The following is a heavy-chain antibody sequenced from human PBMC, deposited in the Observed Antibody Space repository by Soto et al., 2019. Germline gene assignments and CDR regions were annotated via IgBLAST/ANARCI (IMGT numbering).Heavy chain of an antibody. CDR1: GYSFTSYA. V-gene: IGHV1-3*05. CDR3: AGDRRVVVTD. Sequence: QVQLMQSGAGENKPGASVKVSCKASGYSFTSYAMHWVRQDTGQRLEWMGWTNAGNCNTKYSQKFQGRVTITRDTSASTGYMSLSSLRSEDTAVYYCAGDRRVVVTDWGQGALVSGSS. D-gene: IGHD2-2*01. J-gene: IGHJ4*02. CDR2: TNAGNCNT.